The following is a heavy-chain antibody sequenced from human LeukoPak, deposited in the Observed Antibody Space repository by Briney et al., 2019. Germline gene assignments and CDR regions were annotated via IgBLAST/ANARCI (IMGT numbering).Heavy chain of an antibody. Sequence: SETLSLTCTVSGGSIISGDYYWSWIRQPPGKGLEWIGYIYYTGNTYYNPYYNPSLQSRVTISVDTSKNQFSLKLSSVTAADTAVYYCARGRHLTLDGDWYFDLWGRGTLVTVSS. V-gene: IGHV4-30-4*08. CDR1: GGSIISGDYY. CDR2: IYYTGNTYYNP. D-gene: IGHD3-3*02. J-gene: IGHJ2*01. CDR3: ARGRHLTLDGDWYFDL.